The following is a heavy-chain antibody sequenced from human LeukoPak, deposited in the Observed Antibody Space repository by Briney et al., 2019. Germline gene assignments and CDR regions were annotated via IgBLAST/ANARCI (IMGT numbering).Heavy chain of an antibody. Sequence: GSLRLSCAASGFTFSDYYINWIRQAPGKGLEWLSYISGNGRFIDYADSVKGRFTISRDNAQNLLFLQMNSLRAEDTAIYYCARDLNTGIDVWGRGTTVTVSS. CDR1: GFTFSDYY. J-gene: IGHJ6*02. V-gene: IGHV3-11*01. D-gene: IGHD2/OR15-2a*01. CDR2: ISGNGRFI. CDR3: ARDLNTGIDV.